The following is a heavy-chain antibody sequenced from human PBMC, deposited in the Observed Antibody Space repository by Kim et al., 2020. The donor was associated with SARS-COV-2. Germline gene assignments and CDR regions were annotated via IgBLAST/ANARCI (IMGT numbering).Heavy chain of an antibody. D-gene: IGHD6-19*01. V-gene: IGHV3-64*02. CDR3: ARVVHNSGWYFFDR. CDR1: GFSFGTYA. CDR2: ISYDGAMK. Sequence: GGSLRLSCAASGFSFGTYAMHWVRQGPGKGLEYVSAISYDGAMKNYADSVKGRFSISRDNSENMLYLQMGSLRPDDMAVYYCARVVHNSGWYFFDRWGQGTLVTVSS. J-gene: IGHJ4*02.